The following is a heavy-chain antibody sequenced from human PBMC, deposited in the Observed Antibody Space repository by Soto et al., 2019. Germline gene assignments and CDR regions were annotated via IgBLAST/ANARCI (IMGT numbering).Heavy chain of an antibody. CDR3: ASGPGRSSGRYYRGYDALDI. CDR1: GGTFSSYA. Sequence: VKVSCKGSGGTFSSYAISWVGQDHGQGLEWMGGIIPIFGTGNYAQKFKGRGTITGDESPSTAYMELLSVRSEDTAVYHCASGPGRSSGRYYRGYDALDIWAPGTMVTVSS. CDR2: IIPIFGTG. V-gene: IGHV1-69*13. D-gene: IGHD1-26*01. J-gene: IGHJ3*02.